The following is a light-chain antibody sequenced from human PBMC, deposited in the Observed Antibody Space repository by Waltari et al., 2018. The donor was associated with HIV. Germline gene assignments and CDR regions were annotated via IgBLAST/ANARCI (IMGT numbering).Light chain of an antibody. J-gene: IGLJ3*02. CDR2: AKD. CDR1: SPRNDS. CDR3: NSRDSSSSHNWV. Sequence: SSELTQDPTVSVALGQTVRITCQGDSPRNDSASWYQQKPGPAPILVIYAKDNRPSGIPDRFSASSSGNTASLTITGAQAEDEADYYCNSRDSSSSHNWVFGGGTKLTVL. V-gene: IGLV3-19*01.